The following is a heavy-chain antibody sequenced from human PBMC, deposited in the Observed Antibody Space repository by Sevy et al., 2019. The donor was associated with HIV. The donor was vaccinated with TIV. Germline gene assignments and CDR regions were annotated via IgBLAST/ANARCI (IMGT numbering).Heavy chain of an antibody. CDR1: GNTFTAYY. CDR3: ALGTIFEPNYFDP. CDR2: INPKSGAT. D-gene: IGHD3-3*01. Sequence: ASVKVSCRASGNTFTAYYVHWVRQAPGQGLEWMGWINPKSGATKYAQKFQGRVTMTRDTSFSAVYMDLSRLTSADTAVYYCALGTIFEPNYFDPWGQGTLVTVSS. J-gene: IGHJ5*02. V-gene: IGHV1-2*02.